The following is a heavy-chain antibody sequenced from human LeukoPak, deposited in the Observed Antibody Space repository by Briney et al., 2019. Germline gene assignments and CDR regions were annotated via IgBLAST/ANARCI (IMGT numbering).Heavy chain of an antibody. CDR2: MNPNSGNT. Sequence: ASVKVSCKASGYTFTSYDINWVRQATGQGLEWMGWMNPNSGNTGYAQKFQGRVTMTRNTSISTAYMELRSLRSDDTAVYYCARYYYYDSSGYYYHYWGQGTLVTVSS. J-gene: IGHJ4*02. CDR3: ARYYYYDSSGYYYHY. D-gene: IGHD3-22*01. CDR1: GYTFTSYD. V-gene: IGHV1-8*01.